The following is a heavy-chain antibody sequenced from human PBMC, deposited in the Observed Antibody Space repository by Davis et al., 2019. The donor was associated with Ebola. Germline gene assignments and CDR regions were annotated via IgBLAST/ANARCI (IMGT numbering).Heavy chain of an antibody. J-gene: IGHJ4*02. CDR1: GYSFTSHW. CDR2: IYPGDSDT. CDR3: ARLPGIVGATGLDY. Sequence: PGGSLRLSCKGSGYSFTSHWIGWVRQMPGKGLEWMGIIYPGDSDTRYSPSFQGQVTISADKSISTAYLQWSSLKASDTAMYYCARLPGIVGATGLDYWGQGTLVTVSS. V-gene: IGHV5-51*01. D-gene: IGHD1-26*01.